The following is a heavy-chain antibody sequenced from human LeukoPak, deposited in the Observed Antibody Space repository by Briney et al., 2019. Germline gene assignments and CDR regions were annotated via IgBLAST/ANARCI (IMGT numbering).Heavy chain of an antibody. V-gene: IGHV1-69*10. J-gene: IGHJ4*02. CDR2: ISTYNGNT. CDR1: GGTFSSYA. CDR3: ALYSSSWYGYFDY. Sequence: GASVKVSCKASGGTFSSYAISWVRQAPGQGLEWMGWISTYNGNTHYAQKFQGRVTITADKSTSTAYMELRSLRSDDTAVYYCALYSSSWYGYFDYWGQGTLVTVSS. D-gene: IGHD6-13*01.